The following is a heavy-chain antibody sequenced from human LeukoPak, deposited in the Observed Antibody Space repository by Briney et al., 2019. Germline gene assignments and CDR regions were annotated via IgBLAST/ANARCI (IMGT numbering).Heavy chain of an antibody. CDR2: IKSKTHGGTT. V-gene: IGHV3-15*01. Sequence: PGGSLRLSCAASGFNFNTAWMSWVRQAPGKGLEWVGRIKSKTHGGTTDYAAPVKGRFTISRDDSKNTLYLQMNSLKTEDTAVYYCTTDLLLWFGELSKWFDPWGQGTLVTVSS. J-gene: IGHJ5*02. D-gene: IGHD3-10*01. CDR3: TTDLLLWFGELSKWFDP. CDR1: GFNFNTAW.